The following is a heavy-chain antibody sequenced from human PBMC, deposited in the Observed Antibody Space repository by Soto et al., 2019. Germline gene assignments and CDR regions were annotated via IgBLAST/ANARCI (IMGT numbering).Heavy chain of an antibody. CDR2: FDPEDGET. J-gene: IGHJ3*02. CDR1: GYTLTELS. CDR3: ATDSHRGARTDAFDI. V-gene: IGHV1-24*01. Sequence: ASVKVSCKVSGYTLTELSMHWVRQAPGKGLEWMGGFDPEDGETIYAQKFQGRVTMTEDTSTDTAYMELSSLRSEDTAVYYCATDSHRGARTDAFDIWGQGTMVTVSS. D-gene: IGHD1-26*01.